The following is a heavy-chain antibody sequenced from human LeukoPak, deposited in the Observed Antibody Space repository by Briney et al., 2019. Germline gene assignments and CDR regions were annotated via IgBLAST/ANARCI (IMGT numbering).Heavy chain of an antibody. D-gene: IGHD3-10*01. V-gene: IGHV1-3*01. Sequence: PGGSLRLSCAASGYTFTSYAMHWVRQAPGQRLEWMGWINAGNGNTKYSQKFQGRVTITRDTSASTAYMELSSLRSEDTAVYYCARGSYEAYYYGSGSYSDHDYWGQGTPVTVSS. CDR1: GYTFTSYA. CDR2: INAGNGNT. J-gene: IGHJ4*02. CDR3: ARGSYEAYYYGSGSYSDHDY.